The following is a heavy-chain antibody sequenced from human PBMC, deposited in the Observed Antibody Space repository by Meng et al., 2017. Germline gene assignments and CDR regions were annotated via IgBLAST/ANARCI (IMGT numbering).Heavy chain of an antibody. Sequence: GESLKISCAASGFTFSSYWMSWVRQAPGKGLEWVANIKQDGSEKYYVDSVKGRFTISRDNAKNSLYLQMNSLRAEDTAVYYCAREAPYYYGSGSYYHPNYYYYGMDVWGQGTTVTVSS. CDR3: AREAPYYYGSGSYYHPNYYYYGMDV. V-gene: IGHV3-7*01. CDR1: GFTFSSYW. D-gene: IGHD3-10*01. CDR2: IKQDGSEK. J-gene: IGHJ6*02.